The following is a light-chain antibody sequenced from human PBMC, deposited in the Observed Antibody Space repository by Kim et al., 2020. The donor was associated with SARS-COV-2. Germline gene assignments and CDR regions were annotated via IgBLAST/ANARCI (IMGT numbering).Light chain of an antibody. Sequence: PLGERATLSCRSSQRVSDNLAWYQQKPGQAPRLLIYGASTRATGIPARFSGSGSGTEFTLTISSLQSEDSAVYYCQQYDDWPPWTFGQGTKVDIK. CDR2: GAS. CDR3: QQYDDWPPWT. CDR1: QRVSDN. V-gene: IGKV3-15*01. J-gene: IGKJ1*01.